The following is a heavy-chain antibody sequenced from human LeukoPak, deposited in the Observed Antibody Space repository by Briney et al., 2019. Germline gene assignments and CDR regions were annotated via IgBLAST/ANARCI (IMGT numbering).Heavy chain of an antibody. CDR3: ARRNYDILTGFYGGGTYNYYYTDV. Sequence: PSETLSLTCTVSGGSINGYYWSWIRQPPGKGLEWIGFTSFSGSTNYNPSLKSRVTISVDTSRNQFSLRLNAMTAADTAVYYCARRNYDILTGFYGGGTYNYYYTDVWGKGTTVIVSS. J-gene: IGHJ6*03. V-gene: IGHV4-59*08. CDR2: TSFSGST. CDR1: GGSINGYY. D-gene: IGHD3-9*01.